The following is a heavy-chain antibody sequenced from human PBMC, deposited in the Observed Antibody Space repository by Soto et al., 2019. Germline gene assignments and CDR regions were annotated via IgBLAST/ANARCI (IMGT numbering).Heavy chain of an antibody. V-gene: IGHV1-3*01. J-gene: IGHJ4*02. CDR3: ARELNGYLHYFDY. D-gene: IGHD5-18*01. CDR2: INAGNGNT. CDR1: GYTFTSYA. Sequence: QFQFVQSGAEVKKPGASVKVSCKASGYTFTSYAMHWVRQAPGQRLEWMGWINAGNGNTKYSPKFQGRVTITRDTCTSTAYMELSSLRSEDTAVYYCARELNGYLHYFDYWGQGTLVTVSS.